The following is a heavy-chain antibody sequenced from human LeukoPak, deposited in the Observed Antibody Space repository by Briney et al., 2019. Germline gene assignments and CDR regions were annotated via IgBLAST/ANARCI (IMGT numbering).Heavy chain of an antibody. CDR3: ARNEIYYGSFDY. V-gene: IGHV4-34*01. CDR2: ISHSGST. Sequence: PSETLSLTCAVYGGSFSGYYWSWIRQPPGKGLEWIGEISHSGSTNYNPSLKSRVTISVDTSKNQFSLKLSSVTAADTAVYYCARNEIYYGSFDYWGQGTLVTVSS. J-gene: IGHJ4*02. CDR1: GGSFSGYY. D-gene: IGHD3-10*01.